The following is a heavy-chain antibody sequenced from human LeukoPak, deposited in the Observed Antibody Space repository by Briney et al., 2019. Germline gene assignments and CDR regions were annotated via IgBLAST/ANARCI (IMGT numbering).Heavy chain of an antibody. D-gene: IGHD5-24*01. Sequence: PSETLSLTCAVYGGPFSGYYRSWIRQPPGKGLEWIGEINHSGSTNYTPSLKSRVTISVDTSKNQFSLKLSSVTAADTAVYYCASGAQLRYLLYWGQGTLVTVSS. CDR1: GGPFSGYY. V-gene: IGHV4-34*01. J-gene: IGHJ4*02. CDR3: ASGAQLRYLLY. CDR2: INHSGST.